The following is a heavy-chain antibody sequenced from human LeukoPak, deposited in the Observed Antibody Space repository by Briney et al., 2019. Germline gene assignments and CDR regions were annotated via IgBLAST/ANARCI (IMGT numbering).Heavy chain of an antibody. D-gene: IGHD3-22*01. Sequence: ASVKVSCKASGYTVTSYYMHWVRQAPGQGLEWMGIINPSGGSTSYSQKSQGRVTMTRDVSTSTVYMELSSLRSEDTAVYYCARVKGDSSGYFRYYYYMDVWGKGTTVTVSS. CDR3: ARVKGDSSGYFRYYYYMDV. CDR2: INPSGGST. CDR1: GYTVTSYY. V-gene: IGHV1-46*01. J-gene: IGHJ6*03.